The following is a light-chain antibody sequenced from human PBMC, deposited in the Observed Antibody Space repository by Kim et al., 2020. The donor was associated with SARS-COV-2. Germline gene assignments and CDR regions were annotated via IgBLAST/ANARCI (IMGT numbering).Light chain of an antibody. J-gene: IGLJ3*02. CDR3: SSYTSSTTWV. V-gene: IGLV2-14*04. CDR2: DVN. Sequence: PSITISCTGTSSDVGGYNYVSWYQQHPGKAPKLMIYDVNKRPSGVSNRFSGSKSGNTASLTISGLQAEDESDYYCSSYTSSTTWVFGGGTQLTVL. CDR1: SSDVGGYNY.